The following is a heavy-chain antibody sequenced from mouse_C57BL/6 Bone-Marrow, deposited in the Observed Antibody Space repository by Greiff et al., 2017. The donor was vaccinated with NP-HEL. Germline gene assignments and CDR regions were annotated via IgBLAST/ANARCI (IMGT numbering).Heavy chain of an antibody. V-gene: IGHV3-6*01. D-gene: IGHD3-1*01. CDR3: ARGYRGFAY. Sequence: VQLKESGPGLVKPSQSLSLTCSVTGYSITSGYYWNWIRQFPGNKLEWMGYISYDGSNNYNPSLKNRISITRDTSKNQFFLKLNSVTTEDTATYYCARGYRGFAYWGQGTLVTVSA. CDR2: ISYDGSN. J-gene: IGHJ3*01. CDR1: GYSITSGYY.